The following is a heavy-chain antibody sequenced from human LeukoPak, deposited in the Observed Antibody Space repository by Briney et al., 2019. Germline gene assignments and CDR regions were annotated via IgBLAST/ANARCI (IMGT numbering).Heavy chain of an antibody. CDR2: ISGSGGST. J-gene: IGHJ6*03. CDR3: ARVYYGSGSLYYYYYYMDV. D-gene: IGHD3-10*01. V-gene: IGHV3-23*01. Sequence: GGSLRLSCAASGFTFSNYAMNWVRQAPGKGLEWVSAISGSGGSTYYADSVKGRFTISRDNSKNTLYLQMNSLRPEDTAVYYCARVYYGSGSLYYYYYYMDVWGKGTTVTISS. CDR1: GFTFSNYA.